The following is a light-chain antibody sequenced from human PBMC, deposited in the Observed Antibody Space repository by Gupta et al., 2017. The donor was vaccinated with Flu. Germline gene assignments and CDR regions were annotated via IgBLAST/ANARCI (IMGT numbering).Light chain of an antibody. CDR3: WSYAGTYVV. Sequence: QSGLTQPRPVSQSPPPSDSITGMGTSNNVGGYHYVSWYQQYPGKAPKLMIWDVNKRPSGIPDRFSGSKSGNTASLTISGLQSGDAGDYYCWSYAGTYVVFGGGTKLTVL. J-gene: IGLJ2*01. CDR2: DVN. V-gene: IGLV2-11*01. CDR1: SNNVGGYHY.